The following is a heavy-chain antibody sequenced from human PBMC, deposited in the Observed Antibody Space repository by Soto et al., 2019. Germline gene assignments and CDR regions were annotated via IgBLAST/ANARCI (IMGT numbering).Heavy chain of an antibody. V-gene: IGHV4-31*03. CDR2: IYYSGST. CDR3: ARDQRSWYNWFNP. J-gene: IGHJ5*02. CDR1: GGSISSGGYY. Sequence: QVQLQESGPGLVKPSQTLSLTCTVSGGSISSGGYYWSWIRQHPGKGLEWIGYIYYSGSTYYNPSLKTRVTISVDTSKNQCSLKLSCVTAADTAVYYCARDQRSWYNWFNPWGQGTLVTVSS. D-gene: IGHD6-13*01.